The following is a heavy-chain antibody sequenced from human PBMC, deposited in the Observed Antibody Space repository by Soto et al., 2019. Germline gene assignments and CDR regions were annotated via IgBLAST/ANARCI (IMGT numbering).Heavy chain of an antibody. J-gene: IGHJ4*02. D-gene: IGHD5-12*01. CDR1: GFTFSSYG. CDR3: ARGDIGYNLRRFDY. V-gene: IGHV3-33*01. Sequence: QVQLVESGGGVVQPGRSLRLSCAASGFTFSSYGMHWVRQAPGKGLEWVAVIWYDGSNKYYADSVKGRFTISRDNSKNTLYLQMNSLRAEDTAVYYCARGDIGYNLRRFDYWGQGTLVTVSS. CDR2: IWYDGSNK.